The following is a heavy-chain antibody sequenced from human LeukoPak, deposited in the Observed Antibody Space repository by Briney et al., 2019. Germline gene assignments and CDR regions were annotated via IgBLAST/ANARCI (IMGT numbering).Heavy chain of an antibody. CDR1: GFTFSSYA. Sequence: GGSLRLSCAASGFTFSSYAMHWVRQAPGKGLEYVSAISSNGGSTYYANSVKGRFTISRDNSKNTLYLQMNSLRAEDTAVYYCAKDSGGSGSDEFWGQGTLVTVSS. D-gene: IGHD3-10*01. CDR2: ISSNGGST. V-gene: IGHV3-64*01. CDR3: AKDSGGSGSDEF. J-gene: IGHJ4*02.